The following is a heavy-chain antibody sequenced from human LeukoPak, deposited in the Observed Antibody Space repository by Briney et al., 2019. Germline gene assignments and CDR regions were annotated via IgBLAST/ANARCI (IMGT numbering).Heavy chain of an antibody. J-gene: IGHJ3*02. D-gene: IGHD3-10*01. CDR3: ARGDGATPPGAFDI. CDR1: GFSFSSYS. V-gene: IGHV3-21*01. Sequence: GGSLRLSCAASGFSFSSYSMNWVRQAPGKGLQWVSSISSSSSYIYYPDSVKGRFTISRDNAKNSLYLQMNSLRGEDTAVYYCARGDGATPPGAFDIWGQGTMVTVSS. CDR2: ISSSSSYI.